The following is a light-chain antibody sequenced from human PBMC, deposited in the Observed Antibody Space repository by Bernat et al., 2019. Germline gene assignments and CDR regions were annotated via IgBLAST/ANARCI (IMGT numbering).Light chain of an antibody. Sequence: NFILTQPHSVSESPGKTVTISCTSSGGSFASTFVQWYHQPPGSSPITVIYEDNQRPTGFPDRFSGSIDSSSNSAALTISGLKTEDEADYYCQSYDSTTGVFGGGTKLTVL. V-gene: IGLV6-57*01. CDR2: EDN. J-gene: IGLJ2*01. CDR1: GGSFASTF. CDR3: QSYDSTTGV.